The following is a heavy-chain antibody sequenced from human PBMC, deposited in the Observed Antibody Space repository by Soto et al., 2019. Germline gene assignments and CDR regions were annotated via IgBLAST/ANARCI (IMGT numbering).Heavy chain of an antibody. CDR2: IYYSGST. Sequence: SETLSLTCTVSGGSISSYYWSWIRQPPGKGLEWIGYIYYSGSTNYSPSLKSRVTISVDTSKNQFSLKLSSVTAADPAVYYCARGDYYDSSGFFDYWGQETLVTVSS. CDR1: GGSISSYY. J-gene: IGHJ4*02. V-gene: IGHV4-59*01. CDR3: ARGDYYDSSGFFDY. D-gene: IGHD3-22*01.